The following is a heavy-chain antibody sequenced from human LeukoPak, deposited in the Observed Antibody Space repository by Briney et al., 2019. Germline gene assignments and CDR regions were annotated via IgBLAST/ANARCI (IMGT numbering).Heavy chain of an antibody. V-gene: IGHV3-30-3*01. CDR2: ISYDGSNK. D-gene: IGHD3-22*01. Sequence: GRSLRLSCAASGFTFSSYPMHWVRQAPGKGLEGVAVISYDGSNKYYADSVKGRFTIYRDNSKNTLYLQMNSLRAEDTAVYYCARDTPYYASSGCSDSWGQGTLVTVSS. CDR3: ARDTPYYASSGCSDS. J-gene: IGHJ4*02. CDR1: GFTFSSYP.